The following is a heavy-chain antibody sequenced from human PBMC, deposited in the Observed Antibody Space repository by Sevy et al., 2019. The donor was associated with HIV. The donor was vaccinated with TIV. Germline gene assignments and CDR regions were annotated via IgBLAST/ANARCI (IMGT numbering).Heavy chain of an antibody. J-gene: IGHJ4*02. V-gene: IGHV3-7*01. CDR2: ITTDGSEE. D-gene: IGHD2-2*01. CDR3: ATVCYAGLGCFNY. Sequence: GESLKISCAASGFAFSTYWMSWVRQAPGKGLEWVARITTDGSEENYADSVKGRFTISRDNTKNSLSLQMNSLRAEDTAVYYCATVCYAGLGCFNYWGQGTLVTVSS. CDR1: GFAFSTYW.